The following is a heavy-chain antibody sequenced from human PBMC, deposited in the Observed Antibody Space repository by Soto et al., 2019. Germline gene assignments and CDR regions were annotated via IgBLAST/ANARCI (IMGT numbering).Heavy chain of an antibody. Sequence: QVQLQESGPGLVKPLQTLSLTWTVSGGSVSSGGYYWSWIRQHPGKGLEWIGYIYYSGSTYYNPSLKSRVTISVDTSKNQFSLKLSSVTAADTAVYYCARDQAATVFGKGWFDPWGQGTLVTVSS. CDR3: ARDQAATVFGKGWFDP. D-gene: IGHD3-3*01. V-gene: IGHV4-31*02. CDR2: IYYSGST. J-gene: IGHJ5*02. CDR1: GGSVSSGGYY.